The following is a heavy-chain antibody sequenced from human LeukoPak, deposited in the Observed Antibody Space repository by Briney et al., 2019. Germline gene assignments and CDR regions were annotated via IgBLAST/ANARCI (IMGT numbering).Heavy chain of an antibody. CDR2: VSHTGST. CDR3: ARSGYSYGYDY. V-gene: IGHV4-39*01. Sequence: SETLSLTCTVSGGSISSSSYYWSWIRQPPGKGLEWLGEVSHTGSTNDNPSLKSRVTISIDTSKNQFSLNLSSVTAADTAVYFCARSGYSYGYDYWGQGTLVTVSS. D-gene: IGHD5-18*01. CDR1: GGSISSSSYY. J-gene: IGHJ4*02.